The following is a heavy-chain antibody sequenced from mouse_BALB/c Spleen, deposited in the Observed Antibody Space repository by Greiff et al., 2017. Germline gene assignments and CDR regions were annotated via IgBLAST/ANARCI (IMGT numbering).Heavy chain of an antibody. V-gene: IGHV14-3*02. CDR2: IDPANGNT. CDR1: GFNIKDTY. J-gene: IGHJ1*01. Sequence: EVQLQQSGAELVKPGASVKLSCTASGFNIKDTYMHWVKQRPEQGLEWIGRIDPANGNTKYDPKFQGKATITADTSSNTAYLQLSSLTSEDTAVYYCARSGRDGYDVGYFDVWGAGTTVTVSS. D-gene: IGHD2-2*01. CDR3: ARSGRDGYDVGYFDV.